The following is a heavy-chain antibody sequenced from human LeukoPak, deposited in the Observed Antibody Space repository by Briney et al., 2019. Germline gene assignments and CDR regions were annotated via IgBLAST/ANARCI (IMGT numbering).Heavy chain of an antibody. CDR2: ISAYNGNT. CDR1: GYTFTSYG. J-gene: IGHJ4*02. V-gene: IGHV1-18*01. CDR3: ARAYSSSWNIDY. D-gene: IGHD6-13*01. Sequence: ASVKVSCKASGYTFTSYGISWVRQAPGQGLEWMGWISAYNGNTNYAQRLQGRVTVTTDTSTSTAYMELRSLRSDDTAFYYCARAYSSSWNIDYWGQGTLVTVSS.